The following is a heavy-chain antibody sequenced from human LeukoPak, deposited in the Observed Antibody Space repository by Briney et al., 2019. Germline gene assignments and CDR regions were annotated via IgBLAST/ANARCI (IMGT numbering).Heavy chain of an antibody. D-gene: IGHD3-10*01. V-gene: IGHV3-49*03. CDR1: GFTFGDYA. CDR3: TGNYYGSGSYADFDY. Sequence: PGGSLRLSCTASGFTFGDYAMSWFRQAPGKGLEWVGLIRSKAYGGATEYAASVKDRFTISRDDSKSIAYLQMNSLKTEDTAVYYCTGNYYGSGSYADFDYWGQGTLVTVSS. CDR2: IRSKAYGGAT. J-gene: IGHJ4*02.